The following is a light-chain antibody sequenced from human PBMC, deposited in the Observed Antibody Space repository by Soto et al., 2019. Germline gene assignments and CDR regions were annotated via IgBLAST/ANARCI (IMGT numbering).Light chain of an antibody. CDR2: GAS. V-gene: IGKV3-20*01. CDR3: QQYGSSPPAN. J-gene: IGKJ5*01. Sequence: ENFLTQSPCTLSLSPGEGATLSCRASRGVSANYLAWYQQKPGQAPTLLIYGASIRAAGIPDRFSGSGSGTDFTLTIRRLEPEDFAVYYCQQYGSSPPANFGQGTRLEIK. CDR1: RGVSANY.